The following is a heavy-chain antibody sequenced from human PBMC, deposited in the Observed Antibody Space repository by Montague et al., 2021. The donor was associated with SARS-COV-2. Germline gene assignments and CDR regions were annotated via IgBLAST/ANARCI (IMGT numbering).Heavy chain of an antibody. CDR1: GDSVSRNRVT. V-gene: IGHV6-1*01. D-gene: IGHD6-19*01. J-gene: IGHJ4*02. CDR2: TYYRSKRYS. Sequence: CAISGDSVSRNRVTWSGNRQAPSRGLEWLGRTYYRSKRYSDYAPAVRGRLTVNPDASKNEFSLELNYVTPEDTAVYYCVRYSGWFYLDFWGQGTLVTVSS. CDR3: VRYSGWFYLDF.